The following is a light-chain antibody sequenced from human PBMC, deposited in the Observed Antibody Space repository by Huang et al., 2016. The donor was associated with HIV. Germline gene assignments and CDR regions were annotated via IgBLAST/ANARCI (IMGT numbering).Light chain of an antibody. V-gene: IGKV3-20*01. Sequence: EIVLTQSPGTLSLSPGERATLSCRASQSVTSDFLAWYQQKPGQAPRFLSYGASTRATGIPDFTLTISRLEPEDFAVYYCQQYGSSPLTFGGGTKVEIK. CDR1: QSVTSDF. CDR3: QQYGSSPLT. J-gene: IGKJ4*01. CDR2: GAS.